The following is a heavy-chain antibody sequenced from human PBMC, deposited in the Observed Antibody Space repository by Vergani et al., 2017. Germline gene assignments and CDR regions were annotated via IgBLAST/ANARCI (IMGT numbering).Heavy chain of an antibody. CDR2: IYYSGSP. J-gene: IGHJ6*02. Sequence: QVQLQESGPGLVKPSETLSLTCTVSNDSVSNTFYYWGWIRQTPGKGLEWIGSIYYSGSPYYNPSLESRVTMSVDTSKSQFSLKLRSVTAADTAVYFCGRVMCRDEASTGYRLEGMDIWGQGTTVTISS. D-gene: IGHD3-9*01. CDR1: NDSVSNTFYY. V-gene: IGHV4-39*01. CDR3: GRVMCRDEASTGYRLEGMDI.